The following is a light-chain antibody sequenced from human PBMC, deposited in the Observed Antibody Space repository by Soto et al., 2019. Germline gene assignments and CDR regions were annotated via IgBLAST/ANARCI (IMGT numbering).Light chain of an antibody. CDR2: GAS. Sequence: DIQMTQSPSTLSASVGDTVTVTCRASQSITIYLNWYQQRPGEVPKLLIFGASTLQSGVPSRFSGSGSGTEFTLTISSLQPEDFATYYCQQSYSTLWTFGQGTKVDIK. CDR1: QSITIY. J-gene: IGKJ1*01. V-gene: IGKV1-39*01. CDR3: QQSYSTLWT.